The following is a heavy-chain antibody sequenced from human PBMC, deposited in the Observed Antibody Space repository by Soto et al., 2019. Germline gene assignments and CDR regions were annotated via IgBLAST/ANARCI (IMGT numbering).Heavy chain of an antibody. V-gene: IGHV3-23*01. CDR2: ISGGGNDR. D-gene: IGHD5-12*01. CDR1: GFPFSSYA. CDR3: ERSLFMVAPDNEPFDY. J-gene: IGHJ4*02. Sequence: GGSLRLSCAASGFPFSSYAMSWVRQTPEKGLEWVAGISGGGNDRYYADFVQGRITFSRANSRNILYLQMNSLRAEDTAMYYCERSLFMVAPDNEPFDYWGQGTLVTVSS.